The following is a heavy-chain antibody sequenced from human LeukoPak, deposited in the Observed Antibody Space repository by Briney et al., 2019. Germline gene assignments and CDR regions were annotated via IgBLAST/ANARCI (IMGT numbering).Heavy chain of an antibody. V-gene: IGHV4-59*01. CDR3: ARVHYDFWSGYHLDY. CDR1: GGSISSYY. CDR2: IYYSGST. D-gene: IGHD3-3*01. J-gene: IGHJ4*02. Sequence: SETLSLTCTVSGGSISSYYWSWIRQPPGKGLEWIGYIYYSGSTNYNPSLKSRVTISVDTSKNQFSLKLSSVTAADTAVYYCARVHYDFWSGYHLDYWGQGTLVTVSS.